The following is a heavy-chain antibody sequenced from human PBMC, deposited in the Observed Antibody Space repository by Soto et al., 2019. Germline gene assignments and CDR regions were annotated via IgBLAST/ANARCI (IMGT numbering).Heavy chain of an antibody. CDR3: ARRNYGSGSYYY. D-gene: IGHD3-10*01. V-gene: IGHV4-30-4*01. J-gene: IGHJ4*02. CDR2: IYHNVNT. Sequence: QVQLQESGPGLVKPSQTLSLTCTVSGGSISSGDNYWSWIRQPPGKGLEWIGYIYHNVNTYYNPSLKSRVTMSVDTSKNQFSLKLSSVTAADTAVYYCARRNYGSGSYYYWGQGTLVTVSS. CDR1: GGSISSGDNY.